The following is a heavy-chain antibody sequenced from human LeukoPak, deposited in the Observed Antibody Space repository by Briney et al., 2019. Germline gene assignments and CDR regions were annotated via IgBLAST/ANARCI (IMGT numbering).Heavy chain of an antibody. J-gene: IGHJ6*02. Sequence: GGSLRLSCAASGFTFSDYYMSWIRQAPGKGPEWVSYISSSGSTIYYADSVKGRFTISRDNAKNSLYLQMNSLRAEDTAVYYCARDRGFIGVFYNGIDVWGQGTTVTVSS. CDR1: GFTFSDYY. D-gene: IGHD3-10*01. CDR2: ISSSGSTI. CDR3: ARDRGFIGVFYNGIDV. V-gene: IGHV3-11*01.